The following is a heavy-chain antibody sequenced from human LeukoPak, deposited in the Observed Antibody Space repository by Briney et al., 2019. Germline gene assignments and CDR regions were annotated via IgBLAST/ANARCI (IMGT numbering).Heavy chain of an antibody. Sequence: EASVKVSCKASGYTFTSYAMHWVRQAPGQRLEWMGWINAGNGNTKYSQKFQGRVTITRDTSASTAYMELSSLRSEDTAVYYCARDKVLLPPSGYYYYGMDVWGKGTTVTVSS. V-gene: IGHV1-3*01. CDR2: INAGNGNT. D-gene: IGHD2-15*01. J-gene: IGHJ6*04. CDR3: ARDKVLLPPSGYYYYGMDV. CDR1: GYTFTSYA.